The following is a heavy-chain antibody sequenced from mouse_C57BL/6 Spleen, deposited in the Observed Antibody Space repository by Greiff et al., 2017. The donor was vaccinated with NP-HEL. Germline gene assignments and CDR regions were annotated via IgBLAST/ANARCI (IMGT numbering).Heavy chain of an antibody. D-gene: IGHD1-1*01. CDR3: ARGTTVVAPYWYFDV. Sequence: VQLKESGGGLVKPGGSLKLSCAASGFTFSDYGMHWVRQAPEKGLEWVAYISSGSSTIYYADTVKGRFTISRDNAKNTLFLQMTSLRSEDTAMYYCARGTTVVAPYWYFDVWGTGTTVTVSS. J-gene: IGHJ1*03. CDR2: ISSGSSTI. V-gene: IGHV5-17*01. CDR1: GFTFSDYG.